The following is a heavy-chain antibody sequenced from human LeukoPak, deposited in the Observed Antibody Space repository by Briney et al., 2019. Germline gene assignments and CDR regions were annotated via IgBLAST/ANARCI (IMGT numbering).Heavy chain of an antibody. V-gene: IGHV4-59*01. Sequence: SETLSLTCTVSGGSISSYYWSWIRQPPGKGLEWIGYIYYSGSTNYNPSLKSRVTISVDTSKNQFSLKLSSVTAADTAVYYCARDGRSDYGDYGADWFDPWGQGTLVTVSS. CDR2: IYYSGST. D-gene: IGHD4-17*01. CDR1: GGSISSYY. CDR3: ARDGRSDYGDYGADWFDP. J-gene: IGHJ5*02.